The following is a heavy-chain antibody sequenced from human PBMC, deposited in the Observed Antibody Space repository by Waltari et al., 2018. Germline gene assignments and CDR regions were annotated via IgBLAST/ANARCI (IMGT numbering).Heavy chain of an antibody. J-gene: IGHJ1*01. CDR1: GLTSFTHA. V-gene: IGHV3-23*01. D-gene: IGHD1-20*01. Sequence: EVQLLESGGGLIQPGGSLRLSCQASGLTSFTHAINWVRQAPGKGLEWVPSISVGDATKYADSVKGRFTVSRDYSDNTIHLQMDSLRAEDTAVYFCAKPFYNWDDPLHSWGQGAPVIVSS. CDR2: ISVGDAT. CDR3: AKPFYNWDDPLHS.